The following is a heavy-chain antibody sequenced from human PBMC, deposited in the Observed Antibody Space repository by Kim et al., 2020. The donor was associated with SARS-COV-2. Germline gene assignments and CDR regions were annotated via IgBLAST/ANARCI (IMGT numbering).Heavy chain of an antibody. J-gene: IGHJ4*02. CDR3: ARGPGIGSSWPLPFDY. D-gene: IGHD6-13*01. V-gene: IGHV1-69*13. CDR1: GGTFSSYA. Sequence: SVKVSCKASGGTFSSYAISWVRQAPGQGLEWMGGIIPIFGTANYAQKFQGRVTITADESTSTAYMELSSLRSEDTAVYYCARGPGIGSSWPLPFDYWGQGTLVTVSS. CDR2: IIPIFGTA.